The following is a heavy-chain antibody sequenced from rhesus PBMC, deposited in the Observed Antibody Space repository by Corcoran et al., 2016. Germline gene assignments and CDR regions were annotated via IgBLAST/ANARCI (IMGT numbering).Heavy chain of an antibody. Sequence: DVQLVESGGGVVQPGVSLRLSCSASGFTFDYSAMPWVRQAPGKGLEWVSGSRWSGGSTYYADSVKGRCTISRDNAKNSLYRQMGSLRAEDTALYYCARESEVVSAVAFDFWGQGLRVTVSS. CDR3: ARESEVVSAVAFDF. V-gene: IGHV3-201*01. CDR2: SRWSGGST. CDR1: GFTFDYSA. D-gene: IGHD2-39*02. J-gene: IGHJ3*01.